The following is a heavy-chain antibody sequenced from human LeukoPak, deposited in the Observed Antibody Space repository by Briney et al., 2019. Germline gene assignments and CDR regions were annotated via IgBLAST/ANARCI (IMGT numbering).Heavy chain of an antibody. CDR1: GFNFSTYG. J-gene: IGHJ4*02. Sequence: GGSLRLSCAASGFNFSTYGMHWVRQAPGRGLEWVAFIRYNGFNRYYADSVKRRFIISRDNSKNTLYLQMNSLRAEDTAVYYCAKDWFGELALDYWGQGTLVTVSS. V-gene: IGHV3-30*02. D-gene: IGHD3-10*01. CDR3: AKDWFGELALDY. CDR2: IRYNGFNR.